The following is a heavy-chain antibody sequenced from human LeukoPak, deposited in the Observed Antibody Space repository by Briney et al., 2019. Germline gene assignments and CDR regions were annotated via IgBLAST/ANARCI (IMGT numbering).Heavy chain of an antibody. CDR1: GFTFSDSW. CDR3: ARDRGWFTFDY. CDR2: IKEDGTDK. Sequence: GGSLRLSCEAYGFTFSDSWMTWVRQAPGKGLEWVAHIKEDGTDKNYVDSVKGRFTISRDNAKKSLFLQMNSLRAEDTALYYCARDRGWFTFDYWGQGTLVTVSS. V-gene: IGHV3-7*01. J-gene: IGHJ4*02. D-gene: IGHD6-19*01.